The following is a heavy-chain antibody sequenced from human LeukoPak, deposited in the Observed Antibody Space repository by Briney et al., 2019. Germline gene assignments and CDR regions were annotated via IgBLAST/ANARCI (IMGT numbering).Heavy chain of an antibody. J-gene: IGHJ3*02. CDR3: ARDRYSSDSSWDDAFDI. D-gene: IGHD3-22*01. CDR1: GFTFSSYS. V-gene: IGHV3-21*01. Sequence: GGSLRLSCAASGFTFSSYSMNWVRQAPGKGLEWVSSISSSSSYIYYADSVKGRFTISRDNAKNSLYLHINSLRAEDRSVYDCARDRYSSDSSWDDAFDIWGQGTMVTVSS. CDR2: ISSSSSYI.